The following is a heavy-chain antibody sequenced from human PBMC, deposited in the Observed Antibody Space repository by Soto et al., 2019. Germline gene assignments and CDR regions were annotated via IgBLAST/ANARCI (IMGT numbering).Heavy chain of an antibody. D-gene: IGHD3-9*01. CDR3: ARHVYYDVLKKNY. Sequence: ELQLVQSGAEVKKPGESLKISCKGSGYNFANYWIGWVRQVPGKGLEWMGIIYPGNSDTRYSPSFQGQVTISADTSIITAYLEWSSLKASDTALYYCARHVYYDVLKKNYWGQGTLVTVSS. CDR2: IYPGNSDT. CDR1: GYNFANYW. J-gene: IGHJ4*02. V-gene: IGHV5-51*01.